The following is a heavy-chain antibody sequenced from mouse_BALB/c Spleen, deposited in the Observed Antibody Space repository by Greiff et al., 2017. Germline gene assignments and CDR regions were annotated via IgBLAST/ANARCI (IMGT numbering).Heavy chain of an antibody. CDR1: GFTFSSYG. J-gene: IGHJ4*01. CDR2: INSNGGST. D-gene: IGHD3-3*01. CDR3: ARGPYYYAMDY. V-gene: IGHV5-6-3*01. Sequence: EVKLMESGGGLVQPGGSLKLSCAASGFTFSSYGMSWVRQTPDKRLELVATINSNGGSTYYPDSVKGRFTISRDNAKNTRYLQMSSLKSEDTAMYYCARGPYYYAMDYWGQGTSVTVSS.